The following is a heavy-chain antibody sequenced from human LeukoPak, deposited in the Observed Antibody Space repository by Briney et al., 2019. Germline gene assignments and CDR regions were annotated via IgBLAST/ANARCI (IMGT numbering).Heavy chain of an antibody. CDR1: GGSISSYY. V-gene: IGHV4-4*07. D-gene: IGHD3-10*01. CDR3: ARDSGTTGEVKFDP. CDR2: IYTSGTI. Sequence: PSETLSLTCTVSGGSISSYYWSWIRQPAGTALEWIGRIYTSGTITYNPSLKSRVTMSIDTSKNQFSLKLSSVTAADTAVYYCARDSGTTGEVKFDPWGQGTLVTVSS. J-gene: IGHJ5*02.